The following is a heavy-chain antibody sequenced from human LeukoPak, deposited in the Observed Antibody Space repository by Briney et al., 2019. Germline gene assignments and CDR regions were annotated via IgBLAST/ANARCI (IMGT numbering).Heavy chain of an antibody. D-gene: IGHD6-19*01. J-gene: IGHJ4*02. CDR3: AKVRWDNSGWYYLDN. Sequence: GGSLRLSCAASGFTFSDYAMHWVRQAPGKGLDWVALISYDGSDRYYADSVKGRFTISRDNSKNTLYLQMNSLTDEDTAVYYCAKVRWDNSGWYYLDNWGQGTLVTVSS. CDR1: GFTFSDYA. V-gene: IGHV3-30*18. CDR2: ISYDGSDR.